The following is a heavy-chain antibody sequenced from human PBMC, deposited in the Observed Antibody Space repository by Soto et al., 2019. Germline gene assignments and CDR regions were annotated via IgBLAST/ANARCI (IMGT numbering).Heavy chain of an antibody. CDR2: INHSGST. D-gene: IGHD6-13*01. Sequence: SETLSLTCAVYGGSFSGYYWSWIRQPPGKGLEWIGEINHSGSTNYNPSLKSRVTISVDTSKNQFSLKLSSVTAADTAVYYCARATTVGIAAADFPTNWYFELWGRGTLVTVSS. V-gene: IGHV4-34*01. CDR3: ARATTVGIAAADFPTNWYFEL. CDR1: GGSFSGYY. J-gene: IGHJ2*01.